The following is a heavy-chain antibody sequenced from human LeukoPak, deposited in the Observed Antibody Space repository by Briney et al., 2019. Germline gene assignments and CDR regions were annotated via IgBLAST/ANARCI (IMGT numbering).Heavy chain of an antibody. CDR1: GGSFSGYY. CDR3: ARRRGTAGDFFDY. V-gene: IGHV4-34*01. J-gene: IGHJ4*02. Sequence: SETLSLTCGVYGGSFSGYYWSWIRQPPGKGLEWIGEINHSGGTNYNPSLKGRVTISVDTSKNQFSLKLSSVTAADTAVYYCARRRGTAGDFFDYWGQGTLVTVSS. CDR2: INHSGGT. D-gene: IGHD1-7*01.